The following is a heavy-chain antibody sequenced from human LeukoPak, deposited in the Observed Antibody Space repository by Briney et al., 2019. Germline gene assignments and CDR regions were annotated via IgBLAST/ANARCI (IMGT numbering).Heavy chain of an antibody. J-gene: IGHJ4*02. CDR2: IMPLFGTA. D-gene: IGHD2-2*01. CDR1: GGTFNNSA. CDR3: ARVGGDIVVVPAAPWYFDY. Sequence: SVKVSCKTSGGTFNNSAISWVRQAPGQGLEWLGGIMPLFGTADYAQKFQGRVTITADESTSTAYMELSSLRSEDTAVYYCARVGGDIVVVPAAPWYFDYWGQGTLVTVSS. V-gene: IGHV1-69*13.